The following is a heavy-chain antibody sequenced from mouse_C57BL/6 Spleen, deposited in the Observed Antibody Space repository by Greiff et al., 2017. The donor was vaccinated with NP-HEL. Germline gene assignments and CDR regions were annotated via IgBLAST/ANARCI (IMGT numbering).Heavy chain of an antibody. CDR3: ARYEGRRERFFAY. CDR2: IDPSDSYT. D-gene: IGHD2-12*01. J-gene: IGHJ3*01. Sequence: QVQLQQPGAELVMPGASVKLSCKASGYTFTSYWMHWVKQRPGQGLEWIGEIDPSDSYTNYNQKFKGKSTLTVDKSSSTAYMQRSSRTSEDSEVEEGARYEGRRERFFAYWGQGTLVTVSA. V-gene: IGHV1-69*01. CDR1: GYTFTSYW.